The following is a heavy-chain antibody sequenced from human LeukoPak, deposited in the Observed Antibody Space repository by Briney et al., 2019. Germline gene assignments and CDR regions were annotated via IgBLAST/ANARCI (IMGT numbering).Heavy chain of an antibody. CDR3: ATGVLDDSSGYYSTFDY. CDR1: GYTLTELS. J-gene: IGHJ4*02. D-gene: IGHD3-22*01. CDR2: FDPEDGET. V-gene: IGHV1-24*01. Sequence: GASVKVSCKVSGYTLTELSMHWVRQAPGKGLEWMGGFDPEDGETIYAQKFQGRVTMTEDTSTDTAYMELSSLRPEDTAVYYCATGVLDDSSGYYSTFDYWGQGTLVTVSS.